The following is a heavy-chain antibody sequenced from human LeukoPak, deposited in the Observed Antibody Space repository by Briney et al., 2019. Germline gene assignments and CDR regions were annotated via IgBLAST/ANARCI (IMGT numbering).Heavy chain of an antibody. J-gene: IGHJ4*02. CDR3: AKDQMTTVTTLIDY. CDR2: IYSGGST. CDR1: GFTVSSNY. D-gene: IGHD4-17*01. Sequence: GGSLRLSCAASGFTVSSNYMSWVRQAPGKGLEWVSVIYSGGSTYYADSVKGRFTISRDNSKNTLYLQMNSPRAEDTAVYYCAKDQMTTVTTLIDYWGQGTLVTVSS. V-gene: IGHV3-66*02.